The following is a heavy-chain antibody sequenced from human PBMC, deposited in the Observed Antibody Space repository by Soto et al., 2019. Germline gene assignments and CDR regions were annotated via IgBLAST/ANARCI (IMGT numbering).Heavy chain of an antibody. Sequence: EVQLVESGGGLVQPGGSLRLSCAASGFTFSSYWMHWVRQAPGKGLVWVSRINSDGSSTSYADSVKGRFTISRDNAKNTVYLQMNSLRAEYTAVSYCTRTSLVVPAATREDYWGQGTLVTVSS. D-gene: IGHD2-15*01. J-gene: IGHJ4*02. CDR2: INSDGSST. CDR1: GFTFSSYW. CDR3: TRTSLVVPAATREDY. V-gene: IGHV3-74*01.